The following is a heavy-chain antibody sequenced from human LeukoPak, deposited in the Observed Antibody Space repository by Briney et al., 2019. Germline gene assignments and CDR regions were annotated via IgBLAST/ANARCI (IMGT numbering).Heavy chain of an antibody. Sequence: GGSLRLSCAVSGFTFNNYAMSWVRQAPGKGLEWLSGISGSGGSTYYADSVKGRFTISRDNSKNTLYLQMNSLTAEDTAVYYCAKDSVPYYYGSGSYPDYWGQGTLVTVSS. V-gene: IGHV3-23*01. CDR1: GFTFNNYA. CDR3: AKDSVPYYYGSGSYPDY. D-gene: IGHD3-10*01. J-gene: IGHJ4*02. CDR2: ISGSGGST.